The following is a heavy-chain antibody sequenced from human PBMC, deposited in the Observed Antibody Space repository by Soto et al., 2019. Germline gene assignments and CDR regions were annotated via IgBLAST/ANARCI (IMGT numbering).Heavy chain of an antibody. CDR3: ASLRRVRGRSGAFDI. CDR2: IYYSGST. V-gene: IGHV4-39*01. J-gene: IGHJ3*02. CDR1: GGSISSSSYY. D-gene: IGHD3-10*01. Sequence: QLQLQESGPGLVKPSETLSRTCTVSGGSISSSSYYWGWIRQPPGKGLEWIGSIYYSGSTYYNPSLKSRVTISLDTSKTQFSLKLSYVTAADTAVYYCASLRRVRGRSGAFDIWGQGTMVTVSP.